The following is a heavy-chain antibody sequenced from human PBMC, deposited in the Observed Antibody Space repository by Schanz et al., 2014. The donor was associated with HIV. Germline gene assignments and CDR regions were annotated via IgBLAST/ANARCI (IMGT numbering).Heavy chain of an antibody. D-gene: IGHD3-16*01. V-gene: IGHV3-30*09. CDR2: ISYDGSNK. CDR1: EFIFSSYA. CDR3: ARVANWDYYGMDV. J-gene: IGHJ6*02. Sequence: QVQLVESGGGVVQPGRSLRLSCAASEFIFSSYAMHWVRQAPGKGLEWVAAISYDGSNKYYAESVKGRFAISRDNSKNTLFLQMNSLRAEDTAVYYCARVANWDYYGMDVWGRGTTVIVSS.